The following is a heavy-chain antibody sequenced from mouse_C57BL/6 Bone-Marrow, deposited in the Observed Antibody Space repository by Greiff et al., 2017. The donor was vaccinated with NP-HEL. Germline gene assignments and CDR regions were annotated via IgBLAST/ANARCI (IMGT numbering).Heavy chain of an antibody. CDR3: AIYRGRGYFGY. D-gene: IGHD3-3*01. CDR2: ISYSGST. CDR1: GYSITSDY. J-gene: IGHJ2*01. V-gene: IGHV3-8*01. Sequence: EVKLQESGPGLAKPSQSLSLTCSATGYSITSDYWHWIRKFPGNKLEYMGYISYSGSTYYNPSLKSRISITRDTSKNQYYLQLNSVTTEDTATYYCAIYRGRGYFGYWGQGTTLTVSS.